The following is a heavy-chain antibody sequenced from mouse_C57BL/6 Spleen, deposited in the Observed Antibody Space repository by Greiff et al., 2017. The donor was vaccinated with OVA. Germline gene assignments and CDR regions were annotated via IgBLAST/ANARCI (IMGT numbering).Heavy chain of an antibody. CDR1: GYAFSSYW. D-gene: IGHD2-3*01. V-gene: IGHV1-80*01. Sequence: VQLQQSGAELVKPGASVKISCKASGYAFSSYWMNWVKQRPGTGLEWIGQIYPGDGDTNYNGKFKGKATLTADKSSSTAYMQLSSLTSEDSAVYFCARWDGYYGMDYWGQGTSVTVSS. CDR2: IYPGDGDT. J-gene: IGHJ4*01. CDR3: ARWDGYYGMDY.